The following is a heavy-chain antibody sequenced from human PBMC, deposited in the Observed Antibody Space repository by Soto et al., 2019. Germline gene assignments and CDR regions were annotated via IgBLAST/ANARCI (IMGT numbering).Heavy chain of an antibody. J-gene: IGHJ4*02. V-gene: IGHV3-13*01. D-gene: IGHD3-16*01. CDR3: AAGGVTLVAEFTY. Sequence: EVQLVESGGGLVQPGGSLRLSCAASGFTFSNYAMHWVRQPTGKGLEWVSGIGAAGDTYYPGSVKGRFTIARENAKNSLDLQMNSPRAGDTAVYYRAAGGVTLVAEFTYRGQGTLVSVSS. CDR1: GFTFSNYA. CDR2: IGAAGDT.